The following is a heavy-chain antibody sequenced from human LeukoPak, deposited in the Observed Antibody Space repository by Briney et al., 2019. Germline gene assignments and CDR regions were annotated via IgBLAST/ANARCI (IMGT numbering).Heavy chain of an antibody. CDR3: ARGPDYVWGSSPLFDY. Sequence: GASVKVSCKASGYTFTSYDINWVRQATGRGREWMGWMNPNSGNTGYAQKFQGRVTMTRNTSISTAYMELSSLRSEDTAVYYCARGPDYVWGSSPLFDYWGQGTLVTVSS. CDR2: MNPNSGNT. V-gene: IGHV1-8*01. J-gene: IGHJ4*02. CDR1: GYTFTSYD. D-gene: IGHD3-16*01.